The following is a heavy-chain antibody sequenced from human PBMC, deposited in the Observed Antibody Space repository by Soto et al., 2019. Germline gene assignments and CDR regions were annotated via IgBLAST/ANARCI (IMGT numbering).Heavy chain of an antibody. Sequence: EVQLLESGGGLVQPGGSLRLSCAASGFTFSSYAMSWVRQAPGKGLEWVSAISGSGGSTYYADSVKGRFTISRDNSKNTLHLQMNSLRAEDTAVYYCAKGRHYSNYVFYMDVWSKGTTVTVSS. V-gene: IGHV3-23*01. CDR1: GFTFSSYA. CDR3: AKGRHYSNYVFYMDV. J-gene: IGHJ6*03. CDR2: ISGSGGST. D-gene: IGHD4-4*01.